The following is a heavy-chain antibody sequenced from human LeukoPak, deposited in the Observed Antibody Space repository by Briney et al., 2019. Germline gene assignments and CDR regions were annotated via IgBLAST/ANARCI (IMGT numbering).Heavy chain of an antibody. Sequence: GASLTLSCAASGFTFSRHWMHWVRQAPGKGLVWVSRINTDGSTTTYADSVKGRFNISRDNAKNTLYLQMNSLGVEDTAVYYCAREVQRGSYRDDCWGQGTLVTVSS. CDR2: INTDGSTT. D-gene: IGHD1-26*01. CDR1: GFTFSRHW. CDR3: AREVQRGSYRDDC. J-gene: IGHJ4*02. V-gene: IGHV3-74*03.